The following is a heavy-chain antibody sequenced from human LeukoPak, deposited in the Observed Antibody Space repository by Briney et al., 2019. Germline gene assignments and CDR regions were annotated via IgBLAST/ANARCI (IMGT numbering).Heavy chain of an antibody. CDR2: INHSGST. D-gene: IGHD2-15*01. V-gene: IGHV4-34*01. Sequence: MASETLSLTCAVYGGSFSGYYWSWIRQPPGKGLEWIGEINHSGSTNYNPSLKSRVTISVDTSKNQFSLKLSSVTAADTAVYYCARGGAVVVVAATPFDYWGQGTLVTVSS. J-gene: IGHJ4*02. CDR1: GGSFSGYY. CDR3: ARGGAVVVVAATPFDY.